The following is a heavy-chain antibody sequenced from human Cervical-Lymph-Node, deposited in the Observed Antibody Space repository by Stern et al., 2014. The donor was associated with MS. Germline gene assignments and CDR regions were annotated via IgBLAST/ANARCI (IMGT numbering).Heavy chain of an antibody. CDR2: ISRGGTSV. V-gene: IGHV3-11*01. J-gene: IGHJ4*02. CDR1: GFTFSDYY. D-gene: IGHD2-15*01. Sequence: QVQLAESGGGLVKAGGSLRLSCAASGFTFSDYYMSWIRQAPGKGLEWVSYISRGGTSVYYAESVEGRFTISRDNAKNSLFLQMNSLRAEDTAIYYCVRDLCKSRICYPFDYWGQGTPVTVSS. CDR3: VRDLCKSRICYPFDY.